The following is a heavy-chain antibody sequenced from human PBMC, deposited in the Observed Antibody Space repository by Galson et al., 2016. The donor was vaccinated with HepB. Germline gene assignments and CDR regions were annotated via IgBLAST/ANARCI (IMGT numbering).Heavy chain of an antibody. J-gene: IGHJ4*02. Sequence: SLRLSCAASGFTFSSYSFNWVRQAPGKGLEWVLSISTTGTYIYYADSVRGRFTISRDNAPNSLSLQMKSLRAEDTAVYYCARMATSGTHFDYWGQGTLVTVPS. D-gene: IGHD1-1*01. CDR2: ISTTGTYI. CDR3: ARMATSGTHFDY. CDR1: GFTFSSYS. V-gene: IGHV3-21*01.